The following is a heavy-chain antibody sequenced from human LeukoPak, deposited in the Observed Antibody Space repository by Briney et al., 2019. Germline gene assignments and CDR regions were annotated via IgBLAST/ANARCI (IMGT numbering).Heavy chain of an antibody. V-gene: IGHV4-38-2*01. Sequence: SETLSFTCAVSGYSISSGYYWSWIRQPPGKGLEWIGSIYHSGSTYYNPSLKSRVTISVDTSKNQFSLKLSSVTAADTAVYYCARGFNWLSDDYWGQGTLVTVSS. D-gene: IGHD3-9*01. J-gene: IGHJ4*02. CDR1: GYSISSGYY. CDR3: ARGFNWLSDDY. CDR2: IYHSGST.